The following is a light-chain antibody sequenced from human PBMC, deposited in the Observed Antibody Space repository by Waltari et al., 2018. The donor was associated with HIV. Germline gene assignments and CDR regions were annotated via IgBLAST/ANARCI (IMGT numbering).Light chain of an antibody. CDR1: QNIGSK. J-gene: IGKJ2*01. Sequence: TQSPATLSVSPGDKITLSCRASQNIGSKLAWYQRKPVQAPWRLTSEASTWAPGVPARFSGSGFGTDFTLTINNLESGDFAIYYCQQFHDWPLYTFGQGTKLE. CDR3: QQFHDWPLYT. V-gene: IGKV3-15*01. CDR2: EAS.